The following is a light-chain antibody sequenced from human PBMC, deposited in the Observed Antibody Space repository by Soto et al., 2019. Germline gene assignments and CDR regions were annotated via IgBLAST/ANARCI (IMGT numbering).Light chain of an antibody. Sequence: IHRPQAPSYLPASVGARVTITCQASQDITNYLHWYQQKPGKAPKLLIYEASHLQTGVPSRFSGSGAGTDFTLTISSVQPEDVSVYYCQRRRDWSPIPFGMGTRLEIK. V-gene: IGKV1-33*01. CDR2: EAS. CDR1: QDITNY. CDR3: QRRRDWSPIP. J-gene: IGKJ5*01.